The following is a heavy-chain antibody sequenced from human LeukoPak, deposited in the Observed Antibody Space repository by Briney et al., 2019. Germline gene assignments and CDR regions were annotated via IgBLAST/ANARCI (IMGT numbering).Heavy chain of an antibody. J-gene: IGHJ4*02. V-gene: IGHV3-23*01. CDR1: GFIFSTYA. Sequence: GGSLRLSCATSGFIFSTYALSWVRQAPGRGLGWASSISGSGGSTYHADSVKGRFTISRDSSKNTLYLQMNSLRAEDTAIYYCARVIRAAPGKGYFDYWGQGTLVTVSP. CDR3: ARVIRAAPGKGYFDY. CDR2: ISGSGGST. D-gene: IGHD6-13*01.